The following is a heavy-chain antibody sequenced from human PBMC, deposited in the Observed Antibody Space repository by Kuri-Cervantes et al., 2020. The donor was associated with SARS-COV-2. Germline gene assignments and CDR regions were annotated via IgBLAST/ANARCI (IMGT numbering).Heavy chain of an antibody. CDR1: GGSFSGYY. J-gene: IGHJ4*02. CDR2: INHSGST. Sequence: SETLSLTCAVYGGSFSGYYWSWIRQPPGKGLEWIGEINHSGSTNYNPSLKSRVTISVDTSKNQFSLKLSSVTAADTAVYYCARGRGALGYCSSTSCYRGWYFDYWGQGTLVTVSS. CDR3: ARGRGALGYCSSTSCYRGWYFDY. V-gene: IGHV4-34*01. D-gene: IGHD2-2*01.